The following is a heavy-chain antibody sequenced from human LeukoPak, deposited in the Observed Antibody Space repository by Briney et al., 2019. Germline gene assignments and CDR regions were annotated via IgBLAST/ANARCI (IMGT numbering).Heavy chain of an antibody. CDR2: IYYSGST. CDR3: ASYDSSGYYPPDAFDI. Sequence: SETLSLTCTVSGGSISSYYWSWIRQPPGKGLERIGYIYYSGSTNYNPSLKSRVTISVDTSKNQFSLKLSSVTAADTAVYYCASYDSSGYYPPDAFDIWGQGTMVTVSS. CDR1: GGSISSYY. V-gene: IGHV4-59*01. J-gene: IGHJ3*02. D-gene: IGHD3-22*01.